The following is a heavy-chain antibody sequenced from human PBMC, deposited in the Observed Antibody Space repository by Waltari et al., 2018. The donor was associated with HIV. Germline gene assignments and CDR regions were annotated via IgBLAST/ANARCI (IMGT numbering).Heavy chain of an antibody. CDR3: ARAGGAWNRFDY. V-gene: IGHV3-7*01. D-gene: IGHD1-1*01. CDR1: GFTFRNHW. CDR2: INPDGSET. J-gene: IGHJ4*02. Sequence: EVQLVESGGGLVQPGGSLRLSCAASGFTFRNHWMTWVWQDPGNVLRWMAKINPDGSETYPGDSAKGRFTISRDNAKNSLYLQMNSLRVEDTAVYYCARAGGAWNRFDYWGQGTLVTVSS.